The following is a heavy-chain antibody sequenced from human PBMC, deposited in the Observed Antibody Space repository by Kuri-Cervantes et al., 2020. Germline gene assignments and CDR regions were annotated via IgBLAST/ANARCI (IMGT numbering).Heavy chain of an antibody. V-gene: IGHV1-45*02. Sequence: SVKVFCKASGYTFTYRYLHWVRQAPGQALEWMGWITPFNGNTNYAQKFQDRVTITRDRSMSTAYMELSSLRSEDTAVYYCARAPYNWNGGYFDYWGQGTLVTVSS. CDR1: GYTFTYRY. CDR2: ITPFNGNT. J-gene: IGHJ4*02. CDR3: ARAPYNWNGGYFDY. D-gene: IGHD1-20*01.